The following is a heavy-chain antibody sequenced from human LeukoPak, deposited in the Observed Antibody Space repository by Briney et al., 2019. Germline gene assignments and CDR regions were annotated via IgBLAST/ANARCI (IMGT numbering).Heavy chain of an antibody. J-gene: IGHJ4*02. V-gene: IGHV3-7*01. D-gene: IGHD6-13*01. CDR3: ARGRGIAL. Sequence: GESLRLSCATSGFTLSNFWMNWVRQAPGKGLEWVANIEDDGNKKNYVDSVKGRFTISRDNVKNSIYLQMNSLRAAGTAVYYCARGRGIALWGQGTLVTVSS. CDR2: IEDDGNKK. CDR1: GFTLSNFW.